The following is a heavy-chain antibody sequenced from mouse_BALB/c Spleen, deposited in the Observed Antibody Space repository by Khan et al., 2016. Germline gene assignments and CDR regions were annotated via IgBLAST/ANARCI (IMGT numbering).Heavy chain of an antibody. CDR3: AKGGLRHLFAY. D-gene: IGHD2-4*01. Sequence: QIQLVQSGPELKKPGETVKISCKASGYTFTNYGMNWVKQAPGKGLKWMGWINTYTGEPTYADDFKGRFAFSLETSASTAYLQINNLKNEDTAIYYCAKGGLRHLFAYWGQGTLVTVSA. J-gene: IGHJ3*01. CDR2: INTYTGEP. CDR1: GYTFTNYG. V-gene: IGHV9-3-1*01.